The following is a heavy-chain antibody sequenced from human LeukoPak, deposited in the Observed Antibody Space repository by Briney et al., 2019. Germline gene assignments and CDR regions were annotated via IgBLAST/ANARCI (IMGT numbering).Heavy chain of an antibody. D-gene: IGHD7-27*01. CDR2: IHPGRGDT. CDR3: ARDHNWGPDY. V-gene: IGHV1-2*02. J-gene: IGHJ4*02. Sequence: ASVKVSCKALGYTFTDHYFHWLRQAPGQGLEWMGWIHPGRGDTNYAQKFQGRVSLTRDTPISTAYMELSRLTSDDTAVYHCARDHNWGPDYWGQGTLVSVSS. CDR1: GYTFTDHY.